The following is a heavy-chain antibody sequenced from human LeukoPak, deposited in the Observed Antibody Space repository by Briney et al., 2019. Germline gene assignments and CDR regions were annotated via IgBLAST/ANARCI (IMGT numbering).Heavy chain of an antibody. CDR3: SSGSYLAFQH. Sequence: SETLSLTCTVSGGSISSYYWSWIRQPPGKGLEWIGYIYTSGSTNYNPSLKSRVTISVDTPKNQFSLKLSSVTAADTAVYYCSSGSYLAFQHWGQGTLVTVSS. CDR2: IYTSGST. V-gene: IGHV4-4*09. J-gene: IGHJ1*01. D-gene: IGHD1-26*01. CDR1: GGSISSYY.